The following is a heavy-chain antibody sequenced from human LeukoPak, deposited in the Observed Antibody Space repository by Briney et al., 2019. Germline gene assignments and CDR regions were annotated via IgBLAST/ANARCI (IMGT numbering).Heavy chain of an antibody. J-gene: IGHJ5*02. CDR3: ARGDPYADL. D-gene: IGHD2-2*01. CDR2: ITISGNTR. V-gene: IGHV3-48*03. CDR1: GSTLRNYI. Sequence: GGSLRLSCVASGSTLRNYIMTWVRQAPGKGLEWVSDITISGNTRNYADSVKGRFTISRDNARNSLYLQMNSLRVEDTAVYYCARGDPYADLWGQGTLVTVAS.